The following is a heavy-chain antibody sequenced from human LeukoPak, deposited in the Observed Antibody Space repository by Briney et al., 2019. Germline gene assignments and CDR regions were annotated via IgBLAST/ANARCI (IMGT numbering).Heavy chain of an antibody. V-gene: IGHV3-23*01. D-gene: IGHD5-12*01. CDR1: GFTFSSYA. CDR2: ISGSGGST. Sequence: GGSLRLSCAASGFTFSSYAMSWVRQAPGKGLEWVLAISGSGGSTNYADSVKGRFTISRDNSKNTLYLQMNSLRAEDTAVYYCAKDLPRSGYDRLDYWGQGTLVTVSS. J-gene: IGHJ4*02. CDR3: AKDLPRSGYDRLDY.